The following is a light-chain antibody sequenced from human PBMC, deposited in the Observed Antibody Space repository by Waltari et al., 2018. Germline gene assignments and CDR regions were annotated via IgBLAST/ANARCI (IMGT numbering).Light chain of an antibody. CDR3: QQLKT. Sequence: IQLNQSPSSLSASVGDRVTITCRANQGISSYLAWYQQKPGKAPQLLIYAASTLQCGVPSRFSGSGSGTDFTLTISSLQPEDFATYYCQQLKTFGPGTKVDIK. CDR2: AAS. CDR1: QGISSY. V-gene: IGKV1-9*01. J-gene: IGKJ3*01.